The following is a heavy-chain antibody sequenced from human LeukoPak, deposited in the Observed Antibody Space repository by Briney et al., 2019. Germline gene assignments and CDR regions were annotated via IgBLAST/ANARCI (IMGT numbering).Heavy chain of an antibody. V-gene: IGHV1-69*05. D-gene: IGHD3-22*01. CDR2: IIPIFGTA. CDR1: GGTFSSYA. J-gene: IGHJ4*02. Sequence: ASVKVSCKASGGTFSSYAISWVRQAPGHGLEWMGRIIPIFGTANYAQKFQGRVTITTDESTSTAYMELSSLRSEDTAVYYCARDTYDSRGYWRSYFDYWGQGTLVTVSS. CDR3: ARDTYDSRGYWRSYFDY.